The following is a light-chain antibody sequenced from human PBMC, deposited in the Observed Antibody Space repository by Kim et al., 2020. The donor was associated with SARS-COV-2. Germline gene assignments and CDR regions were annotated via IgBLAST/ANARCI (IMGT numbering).Light chain of an antibody. CDR2: DAS. CDR3: QQYGSSPT. J-gene: IGKJ5*01. CDR1: QTVSNNY. V-gene: IGKV3-20*01. Sequence: EIVLTQSPATLSLSPGQRATLSCRASQTVSNNYLAWYKQKAGQAPRLLFFDASSRTTGVPGRFSASGSGTDFTLTIGRLEPEDFAVYYCQQYGSSPTFGQGTRLEIK.